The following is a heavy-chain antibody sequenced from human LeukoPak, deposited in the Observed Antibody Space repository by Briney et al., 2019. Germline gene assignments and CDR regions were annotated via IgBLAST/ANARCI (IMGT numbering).Heavy chain of an antibody. CDR3: ARDPRDGYNLFDY. V-gene: IGHV4-4*09. D-gene: IGHD5-24*01. CDR2: IYTSGST. Sequence: SETLSLTCTVSGGSISSYYWSWIRQPPGKGLEWIGYIYTSGSTNYNPSLKSRVTISVDTSKNQFPLKLSSVTAADTAVYYCARDPRDGYNLFDYWGQGTLVTVSS. J-gene: IGHJ4*02. CDR1: GGSISSYY.